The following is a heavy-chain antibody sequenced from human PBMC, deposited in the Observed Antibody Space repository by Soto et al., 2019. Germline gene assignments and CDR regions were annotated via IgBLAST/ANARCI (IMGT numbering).Heavy chain of an antibody. Sequence: ASVKVSCKASGYTFTSYYMHWVRQAPGQGLEWMGIINPSGGSTSYAQKFQGRVTMTRDTSTCTVYMELSSLRSEDKAVYYCARDIYYYYGMDVWCQGTTVSVFS. J-gene: IGHJ6*02. CDR2: INPSGGST. CDR3: ARDIYYYYGMDV. V-gene: IGHV1-46*01. CDR1: GYTFTSYY.